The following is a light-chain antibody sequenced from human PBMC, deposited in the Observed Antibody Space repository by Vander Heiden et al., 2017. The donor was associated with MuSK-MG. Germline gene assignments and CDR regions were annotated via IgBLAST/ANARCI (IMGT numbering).Light chain of an antibody. V-gene: IGKV4-1*01. CDR1: QSVLYSSNNKNY. J-gene: IGKJ2*01. CDR2: WAS. Sequence: DIVMTQSPASLAVSLGERATINCKSSQSVLYSSNNKNYLAWYQQKPGQPPKLLIYWASTRESGVPDRFSGSGSGTDFTLTISSLQAEDVAVYYCQQYDSSPMYTFGQGTKLEIK. CDR3: QQYDSSPMYT.